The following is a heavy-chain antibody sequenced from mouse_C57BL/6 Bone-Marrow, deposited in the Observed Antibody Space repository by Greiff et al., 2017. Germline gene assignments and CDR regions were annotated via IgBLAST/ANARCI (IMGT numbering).Heavy chain of an antibody. J-gene: IGHJ3*01. V-gene: IGHV5-12*01. Sequence: EVKLMESGGGLVQPGGSLKLSCAASGFTFSDYYMYWVRQTPEKRLEWVAYISNGGGSTYYPDTVKGRFTISRDNAKNTLYLQMSRLKSEDTAMYYCARLSAYWGQGTLVTVSA. CDR1: GFTFSDYY. CDR2: ISNGGGST. CDR3: ARLSAY.